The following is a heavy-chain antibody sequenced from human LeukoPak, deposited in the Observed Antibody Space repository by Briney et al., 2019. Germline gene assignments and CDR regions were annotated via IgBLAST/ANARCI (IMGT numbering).Heavy chain of an antibody. CDR3: AILLPPFLAATGSRRGYNWFDP. Sequence: GGSLRLSCAASGFTFSSYWMSWVRQAPGKGLEWVANIKQDGSEKYYVDSVKGRFTISRDNSKNTLYLQINSLRSEDTAVYYCAILLPPFLAATGSRRGYNWFDPWGQGTLVTVSS. D-gene: IGHD6-13*01. CDR2: IKQDGSEK. J-gene: IGHJ5*02. CDR1: GFTFSSYW. V-gene: IGHV3-7*01.